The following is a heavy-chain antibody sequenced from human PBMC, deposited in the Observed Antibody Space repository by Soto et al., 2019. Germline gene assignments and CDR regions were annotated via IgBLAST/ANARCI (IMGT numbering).Heavy chain of an antibody. D-gene: IGHD6-19*01. Sequence: EVQLVESGGALVQPGGSLRLSCSTPGFTFSYYGMNWVRQAPGKGLEWVSYISSSGIIIYYADSVMGRFTISRDNDKNLLFLDMNSLRDDDTATYYCASRQLALDPWGQGTPVTVSS. CDR1: GFTFSYYG. J-gene: IGHJ5*02. CDR3: ASRQLALDP. V-gene: IGHV3-48*02. CDR2: ISSSGIII.